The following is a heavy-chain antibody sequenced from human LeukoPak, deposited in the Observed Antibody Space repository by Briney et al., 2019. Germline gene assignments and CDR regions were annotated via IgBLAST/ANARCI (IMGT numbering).Heavy chain of an antibody. D-gene: IGHD3-22*01. V-gene: IGHV4-34*01. CDR3: ARSSMIVVVIRRRGAFDI. CDR2: INHSGST. CDR1: GGSFSGYY. Sequence: PSETQSLTCAVHGGSFSGYYWSWIRQPPGKGLEWIGEINHSGSTNYNPSLKSRVTISVDTSKNQFSLKLSSVTAADTAVYYCARSSMIVVVIRRRGAFDIWGQGTMVTVSS. J-gene: IGHJ3*02.